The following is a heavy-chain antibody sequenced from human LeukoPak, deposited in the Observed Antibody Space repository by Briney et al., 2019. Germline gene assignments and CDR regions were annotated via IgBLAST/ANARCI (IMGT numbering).Heavy chain of an antibody. CDR2: INHSGST. Sequence: PSATLSLTCAVYGGSFSSYYWSWIRQPPGKGLEWIGEINHSGSTNYNPSLKSRVTISVDTSKNQFSLKLSSVTAADTAVYYCARGRRLNAFDIWGQGTMVTVSS. J-gene: IGHJ3*02. CDR1: GGSFSSYY. V-gene: IGHV4-34*01. CDR3: ARGRRLNAFDI.